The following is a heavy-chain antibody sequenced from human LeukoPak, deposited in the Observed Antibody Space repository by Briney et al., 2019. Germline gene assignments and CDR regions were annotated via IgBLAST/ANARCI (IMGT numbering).Heavy chain of an antibody. J-gene: IGHJ6*03. CDR3: AKERSAGYYMDV. CDR1: GFTFSSYA. Sequence: GGSLRLSCVASGFTFSSYAMNWVRQAPGKGLEWVAFIRYDGSNKYYADSVKGRFTISRDNSKNTLYLQMNSLRAEDTAVYYCAKERSAGYYMDVWGKGTTVTVSS. CDR2: IRYDGSNK. V-gene: IGHV3-30*02.